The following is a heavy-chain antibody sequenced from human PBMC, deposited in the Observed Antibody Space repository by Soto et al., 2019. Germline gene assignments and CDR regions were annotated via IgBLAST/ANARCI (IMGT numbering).Heavy chain of an antibody. Sequence: QVQLQESGPGLVKPSDTLSLTCAVSGYSISSSNWWGWIRQPPGKGLEWIGYIYYSGTTYYNPSRKSRVTMSVDTSRNQFSLKLTSVTAVDTAVYYCARREIQGPIDYWGQGTLVTVSS. V-gene: IGHV4-28*01. CDR1: GYSISSSNW. CDR3: ARREIQGPIDY. J-gene: IGHJ4*02. D-gene: IGHD1-26*01. CDR2: IYYSGTT.